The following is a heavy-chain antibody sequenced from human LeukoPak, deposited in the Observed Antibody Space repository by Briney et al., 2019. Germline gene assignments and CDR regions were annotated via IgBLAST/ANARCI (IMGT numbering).Heavy chain of an antibody. CDR3: ARRLRDPGSSFFDY. CDR1: GYSISNDYY. J-gene: IGHJ4*02. V-gene: IGHV4-38-2*01. CDR2: IYHSGST. Sequence: SETLSLSCAVSGYSISNDYYWGWIRQPPGKGLEWIGSIYHSGSTYYNPSLKSRVTILVDMSRNQFFLKLRSVTAADTAVYYCARRLRDPGSSFFDYWGQGTLVTVSS. D-gene: IGHD3-10*01.